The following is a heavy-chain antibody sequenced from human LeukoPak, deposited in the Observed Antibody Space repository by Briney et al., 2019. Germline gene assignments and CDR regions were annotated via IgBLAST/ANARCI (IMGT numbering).Heavy chain of an antibody. V-gene: IGHV3-73*01. CDR2: IRSKADT. Sequence: PGWSLRLSCAASGFTFSGSAIHWVRQASGRGLEWVGRIRSKADTAYAASVKGRFTISRDDSRNTAYLQMNSLQTEDTAVYYCARLRAARTESYFYYGMDVWGQGTTVTVSS. D-gene: IGHD6-6*01. J-gene: IGHJ6*02. CDR1: GFTFSGSA. CDR3: ARLRAARTESYFYYGMDV.